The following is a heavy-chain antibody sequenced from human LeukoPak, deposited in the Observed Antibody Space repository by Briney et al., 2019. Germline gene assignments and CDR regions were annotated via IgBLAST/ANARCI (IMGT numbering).Heavy chain of an antibody. V-gene: IGHV5-51*01. CDR2: IFPGDSDT. Sequence: GESLKISCKCFGYSFTNNWIAWVRQMPGKGLEWMGIIFPGDSDTRYSPSFQGQVTISADKSISTAYLQWSSLKASDTAMYYCARLRYSRSSGIDSWGQGTLVSVSS. CDR3: ARLRYSRSSGIDS. J-gene: IGHJ4*02. CDR1: GYSFTNNW. D-gene: IGHD6-6*01.